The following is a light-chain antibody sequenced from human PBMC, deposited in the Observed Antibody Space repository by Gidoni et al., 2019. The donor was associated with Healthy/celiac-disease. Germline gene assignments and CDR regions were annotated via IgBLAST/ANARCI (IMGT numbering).Light chain of an antibody. J-gene: IGKJ3*01. Sequence: DIQMTQSPSSLSASVGDRVTITCRASQSISSYLNWYQQKPGKAPKLLIYAASSLQSGVPSRFSGSGSGTDFTLTISSLQPEDFATYYCQQSYSTLFTFGPXTKVDSK. V-gene: IGKV1-39*01. CDR1: QSISSY. CDR2: AAS. CDR3: QQSYSTLFT.